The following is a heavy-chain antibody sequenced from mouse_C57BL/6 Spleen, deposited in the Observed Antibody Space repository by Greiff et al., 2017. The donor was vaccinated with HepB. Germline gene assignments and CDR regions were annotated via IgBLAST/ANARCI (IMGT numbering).Heavy chain of an antibody. Sequence: VQLKESGPGLVKPSQSLSLTCSVTGYSITSGYYWNWIRQFPGNKLEWMGYISYDGSNNYNPSLKNRISITRDTSKNQFFLKLNSVTTEDTATYYCANYYGPYAMDYWGQGTSVTVSS. J-gene: IGHJ4*01. CDR1: GYSITSGYY. D-gene: IGHD2-1*01. CDR3: ANYYGPYAMDY. V-gene: IGHV3-6*01. CDR2: ISYDGSN.